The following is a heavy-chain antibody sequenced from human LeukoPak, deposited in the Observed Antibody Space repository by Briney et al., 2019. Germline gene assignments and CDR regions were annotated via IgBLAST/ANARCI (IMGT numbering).Heavy chain of an antibody. CDR2: IYYTGIP. V-gene: IGHV4-31*03. CDR1: GDPISSGGYY. D-gene: IGHD3-10*01. J-gene: IGHJ5*02. CDR3: ARDRRGGALTNRFDP. Sequence: SETLSLTCTVTGDPISSGGYYWSWIRQRPGKGLEWIGYIYYTGIPYYNPSLKSRLDMSIDTSKNQFFLKLSSVTAADTAVYFCARDRRGGALTNRFDPWGQGTLVTVSS.